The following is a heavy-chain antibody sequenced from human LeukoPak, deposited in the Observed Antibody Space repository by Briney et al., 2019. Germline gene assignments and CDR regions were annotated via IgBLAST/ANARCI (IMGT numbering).Heavy chain of an antibody. Sequence: SETLSLTCTVSGGSISSYYWSWIRQPAGKGLEWIGRIYTCGSTNYNPSLKSRVTMSVDTSKNQFSLKLSSVTAADTAVYYCARGPDYYDSSGRPNWFDPWGQGTLVTVSS. V-gene: IGHV4-4*07. CDR2: IYTCGST. CDR1: GGSISSYY. CDR3: ARGPDYYDSSGRPNWFDP. J-gene: IGHJ5*02. D-gene: IGHD3-22*01.